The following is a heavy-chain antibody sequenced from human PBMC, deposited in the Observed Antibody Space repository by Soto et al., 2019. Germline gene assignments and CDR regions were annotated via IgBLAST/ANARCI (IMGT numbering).Heavy chain of an antibody. CDR2: ITGSGGST. J-gene: IGHJ5*02. CDR1: GFTFGTYA. Sequence: GGSLRLSCAASGFTFGTYAMNWVRQAPGKGLEWVSGITGSGGSTYYADSVKGRFTISRDNSKNTLYLQMNSLRGDDTAVYYCAKDRSVDTRDWFDPWGQGTLVTVSS. V-gene: IGHV3-23*01. D-gene: IGHD5-18*01. CDR3: AKDRSVDTRDWFDP.